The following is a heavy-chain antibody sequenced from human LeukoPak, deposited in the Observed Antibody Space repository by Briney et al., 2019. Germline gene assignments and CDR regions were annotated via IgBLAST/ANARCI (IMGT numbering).Heavy chain of an antibody. CDR3: ARYYYDSSGYHFDY. Sequence: SETLSLTCTVSGASISSCFWSWIRQSPGKGLDWIGYMYYSGSTDYNPSLKSRVSISVDTSKNQFSLKLSSVTAADTAVYYCARYYYDSSGYHFDYWGQGTPVTVSS. CDR2: MYYSGST. V-gene: IGHV4-59*01. J-gene: IGHJ4*02. D-gene: IGHD3-22*01. CDR1: GASISSCF.